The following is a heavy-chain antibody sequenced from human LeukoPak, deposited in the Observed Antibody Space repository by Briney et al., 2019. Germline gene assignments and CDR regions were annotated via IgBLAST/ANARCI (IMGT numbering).Heavy chain of an antibody. CDR1: ELPIGDFA. Sequence: GGSLRLSCVASELPIGDFAMHWVRQAPGQGLEWVSLISGDGVSTFFADSVKGRFSISRDNSKNSLFLEMSSLRTEDTAMYYCARESGKFDYWGQGTLVAVSS. CDR3: ARESGKFDY. J-gene: IGHJ4*02. V-gene: IGHV3-43*02. CDR2: ISGDGVST.